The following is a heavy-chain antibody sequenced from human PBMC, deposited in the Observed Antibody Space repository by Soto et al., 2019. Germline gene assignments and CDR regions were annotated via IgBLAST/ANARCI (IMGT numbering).Heavy chain of an antibody. CDR3: ARHSDGGLFWSGSLYYYYGMDV. CDR1: GYSFTSYW. V-gene: IGHV5-51*01. Sequence: PGASLKISCKGSGYSFTSYWIGWVRQMPGKGLEWMGIIDPGDSDTRYSPSFQGQVTISADKSISTAYLQWSSLKASDTAMYYCARHSDGGLFWSGSLYYYYGMDVWGQGTTVTVSS. J-gene: IGHJ6*02. CDR2: IDPGDSDT. D-gene: IGHD3-3*01.